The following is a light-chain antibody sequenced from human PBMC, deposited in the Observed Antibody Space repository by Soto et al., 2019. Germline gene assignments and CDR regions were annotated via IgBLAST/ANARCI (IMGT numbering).Light chain of an antibody. CDR3: QQYNKWPPIT. CDR1: QSVSSN. CDR2: GAS. V-gene: IGKV3-15*01. Sequence: EIVMTQSPATLSVSPGERATLSCRASQSVSSNLAWYQQKPGQAPRLLIYGASTRATGIPARFSGSGSGTEVTHTISSLQSEDFAVYYCQQYNKWPPITFGQGTRLEIK. J-gene: IGKJ5*01.